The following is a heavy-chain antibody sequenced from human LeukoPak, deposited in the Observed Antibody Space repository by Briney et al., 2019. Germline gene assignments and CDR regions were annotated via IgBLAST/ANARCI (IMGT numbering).Heavy chain of an antibody. CDR2: INQAGTEK. J-gene: IGHJ4*02. D-gene: IGHD3-16*01. CDR3: ARPYRRNYEC. CDR1: GFTFSSYW. V-gene: IGHV3-7*05. Sequence: GGSLRLSCAASGFTFSSYWISWVRQAPGKGLEWVANINQAGTEKYYVDSVKGRLTVSRDNAKNSVYLQMNSLTAEDTAVYYCARPYRRNYECWGQGTLVTVSS.